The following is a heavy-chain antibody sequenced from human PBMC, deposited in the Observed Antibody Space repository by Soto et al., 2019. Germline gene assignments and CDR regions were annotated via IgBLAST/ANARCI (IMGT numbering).Heavy chain of an antibody. CDR2: IKSKTDGGRT. CDR1: GFTFSNAW. CDR3: TTLRMGPSDFWRAYGSFDY. Sequence: GGSLRLSCAASGFTFSNAWMNWVRQAPGKGLEWVGRIKSKTDGGRTDYAAPVKCRFTISRDDSKNTLYLQMNSLKTEDTAVYYCTTLRMGPSDFWRAYGSFDYWGQGTLVTVSS. J-gene: IGHJ4*02. V-gene: IGHV3-15*07. D-gene: IGHD3-3*01.